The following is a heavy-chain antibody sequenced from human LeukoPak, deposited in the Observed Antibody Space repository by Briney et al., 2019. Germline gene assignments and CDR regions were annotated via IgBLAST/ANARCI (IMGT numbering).Heavy chain of an antibody. CDR2: IYNDGSST. CDR1: RFTFSNYW. D-gene: IGHD3-10*01. Sequence: GGSLRLSCAASRFTFSNYWMHWVRQAPGKGLVWVSRIYNDGSSTSYADSVKGRFTISRDNAKSTLYLQMNSLRAEDTAVYYCARVYYYGSGKYFDYWGQGIRVTVSS. J-gene: IGHJ4*02. V-gene: IGHV3-74*01. CDR3: ARVYYYGSGKYFDY.